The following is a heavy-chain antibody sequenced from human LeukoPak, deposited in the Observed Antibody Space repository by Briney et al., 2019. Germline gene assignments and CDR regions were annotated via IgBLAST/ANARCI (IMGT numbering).Heavy chain of an antibody. J-gene: IGHJ4*02. V-gene: IGHV4-59*01. D-gene: IGHD4-17*01. CDR3: ARAGYTGTGYYFDY. CDR1: GGSISSYY. CDR2: IYYSGST. Sequence: PSETLSLTCTVSGGSISSYYWSWIRQPPGKGLEWIGYIYYSGSTNHNPSLKSRVTISVDTSKNQFSLKLSSVTAADTAVYYCARAGYTGTGYYFDYWGQGTLVTVSS.